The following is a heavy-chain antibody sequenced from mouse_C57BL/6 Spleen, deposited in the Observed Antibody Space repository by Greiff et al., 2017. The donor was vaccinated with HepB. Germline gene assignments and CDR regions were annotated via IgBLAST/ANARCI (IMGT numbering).Heavy chain of an antibody. CDR1: GYSITSGYY. D-gene: IGHD2-1*01. CDR2: ISYDGSN. Sequence: ESGPGLVKPSQSLSLTCSVTGYSITSGYYWNWIRQFPGNKLEWMGYISYDGSNNYNPSLKNRISITRDTSKNQFFLKLNSVTTEDTATYYCARVGNYEFDYWGQGTTLTVSS. CDR3: ARVGNYEFDY. V-gene: IGHV3-6*01. J-gene: IGHJ2*01.